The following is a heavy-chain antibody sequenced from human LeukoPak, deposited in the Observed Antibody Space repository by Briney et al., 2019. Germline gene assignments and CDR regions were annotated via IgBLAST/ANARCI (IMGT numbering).Heavy chain of an antibody. J-gene: IGHJ5*02. D-gene: IGHD3-22*01. CDR2: ISAYNGNT. CDR3: ARGDTGEYYYDSSGYSFDP. Sequence: GASVKVSCKASGYTFTSYGISWVRQAPGQGLEWMGWISAYNGNTNYAQKLQGRVTMTTDTSTSTAYMELRSLRSDDTAVYYCARGDTGEYYYDSSGYSFDPWGQGTLVTVSS. V-gene: IGHV1-18*01. CDR1: GYTFTSYG.